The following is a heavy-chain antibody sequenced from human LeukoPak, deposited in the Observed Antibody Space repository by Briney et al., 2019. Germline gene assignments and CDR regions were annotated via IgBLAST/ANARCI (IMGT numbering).Heavy chain of an antibody. J-gene: IGHJ4*02. D-gene: IGHD2-15*01. V-gene: IGHV1-69*05. CDR2: IIPIFGTA. Sequence: SVKVSCKASGGTFGSYAISWVRQAPGQGLEWMGRIIPIFGTANYAQKFQGRVTITTDESTSTAYMELSSLRSEDTAVYYCARDGGSGAYPYWGQGTLVTVSS. CDR1: GGTFGSYA. CDR3: ARDGGSGAYPY.